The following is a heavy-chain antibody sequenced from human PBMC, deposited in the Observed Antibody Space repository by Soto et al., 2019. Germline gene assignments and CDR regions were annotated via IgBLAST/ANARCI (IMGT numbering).Heavy chain of an antibody. D-gene: IGHD3-9*01. V-gene: IGHV1-8*01. CDR1: GYTFTSYD. J-gene: IGHJ4*02. CDR3: ARGGRPGHINDILTPFDY. CDR2: MNPNSGNT. Sequence: ASVKVSCKASGYTFTSYDINWVRQATGQGLEWMGWMNPNSGNTGYAQKFQGRVTMTRNTSISTAYTELSSLRSEDTAVYYCARGGRPGHINDILTPFDYWGQGTLVTVSS.